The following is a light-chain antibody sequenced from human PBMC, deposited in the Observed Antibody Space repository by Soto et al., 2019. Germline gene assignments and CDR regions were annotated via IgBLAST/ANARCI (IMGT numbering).Light chain of an antibody. CDR3: QQANSYPLT. J-gene: IGKJ4*01. CDR1: EGISSM. V-gene: IGKV1-12*01. CDR2: TAS. Sequence: DIQMTQSPSSVSASVGDRGTITCRAREGISSMLAWYQQKPGKAPNLLIHTASTLQSGVPSRFSGSGSGTDFTLTISSLQPEDFATYYCQQANSYPLTFGRGTKVEIK.